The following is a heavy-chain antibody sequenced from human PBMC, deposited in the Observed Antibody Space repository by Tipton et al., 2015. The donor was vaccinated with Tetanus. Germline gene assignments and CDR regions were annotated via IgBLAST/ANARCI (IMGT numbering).Heavy chain of an antibody. Sequence: TLSLTCTVSGASINAGGYLWTWVRQRPGKGLEWVGNIYYTALTSYNPSLSRRVTISVDSSKNHFSLKLTSVTAADTAVYFCARGLPREPFYLDYWGQGKQVSVSS. CDR1: GASINAGGYL. CDR2: IYYTALT. CDR3: ARGLPREPFYLDY. J-gene: IGHJ4*02. D-gene: IGHD1-26*01. V-gene: IGHV4-31*03.